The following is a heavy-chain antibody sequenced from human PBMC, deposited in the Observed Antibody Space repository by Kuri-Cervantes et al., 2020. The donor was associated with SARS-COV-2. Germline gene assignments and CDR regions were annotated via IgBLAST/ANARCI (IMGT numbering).Heavy chain of an antibody. D-gene: IGHD1-1*01. Sequence: ASVKVSCKVSGYTLTELSMHWVRQAPGKGLEWMGGFDPEDGETIYAQKLQGRVTMTTDTSTSTAYMELRSLRSDDTAVYYCARDSGDWNPDGFDIWGQGTMVTVSS. V-gene: IGHV1-24*01. CDR3: ARDSGDWNPDGFDI. CDR2: FDPEDGET. CDR1: GYTLTELS. J-gene: IGHJ3*02.